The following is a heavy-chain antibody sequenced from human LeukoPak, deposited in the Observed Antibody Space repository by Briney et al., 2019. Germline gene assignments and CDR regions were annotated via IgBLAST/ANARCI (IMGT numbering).Heavy chain of an antibody. CDR1: GFTFGDYA. CDR2: IRSKAYGGTT. Sequence: PGGSLRLSCTASGFTFGDYAMSWVRQAPGKGLEWVGFIRSKAYGGTTEYAASVKGRFTISRDDSKSIAYLQMNSLKTEDTAVYYCTRGMRIQLWLQGPPRSSWVGYWGQGTLVTVSS. D-gene: IGHD5-18*01. J-gene: IGHJ4*02. CDR3: TRGMRIQLWLQGPPRSSWVGY. V-gene: IGHV3-49*04.